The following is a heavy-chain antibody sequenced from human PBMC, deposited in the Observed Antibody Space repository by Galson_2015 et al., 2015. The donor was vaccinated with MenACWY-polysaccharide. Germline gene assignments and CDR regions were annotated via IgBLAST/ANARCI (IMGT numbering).Heavy chain of an antibody. CDR3: ARGRRDTAVAAPAAVLLDD. Sequence: SVKVSCKASGYTFSSYDINWVRQATGQRLEWMGWMNPNSGNTGYAQKFQGRVTMTRNTSISTAYMELSSLTSEDTAVYYCARGRRDTAVAAPAAVLLDDWGQGILVTVS. J-gene: IGHJ4*02. CDR1: GYTFSSYD. CDR2: MNPNSGNT. V-gene: IGHV1-8*01. D-gene: IGHD6-19*01.